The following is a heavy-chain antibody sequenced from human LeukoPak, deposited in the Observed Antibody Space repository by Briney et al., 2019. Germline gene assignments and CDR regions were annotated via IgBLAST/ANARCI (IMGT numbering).Heavy chain of an antibody. CDR2: IIPIFGTA. V-gene: IGHV1-69*05. CDR3: AREICGMTCTSQDWFDP. Sequence: AASVKVSCKASGGTFSSYAISWVRQAPGQGLEWMGGIIPIFGTANYAQKFQGRVTITTDGSTSTAYMELSSLGSEDTAVYYCAREICGMTCTSQDWFDPWGQGTLVTVSS. J-gene: IGHJ5*02. D-gene: IGHD3-3*01. CDR1: GGTFSSYA.